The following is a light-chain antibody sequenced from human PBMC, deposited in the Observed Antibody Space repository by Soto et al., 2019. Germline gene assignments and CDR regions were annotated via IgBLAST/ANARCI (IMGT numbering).Light chain of an antibody. CDR2: KAS. J-gene: IGKJ1*01. V-gene: IGKV1-5*03. CDR3: QQYENYWT. Sequence: DIQMTQSPSSLSASVGARVPITCRASQSISSYLNWYQQRPGKAPKLLIYKASTLKSGVPARFSGSGSGTEFTLTISNLQPADFATYYCQQYENYWTFGQGTKV. CDR1: QSISSY.